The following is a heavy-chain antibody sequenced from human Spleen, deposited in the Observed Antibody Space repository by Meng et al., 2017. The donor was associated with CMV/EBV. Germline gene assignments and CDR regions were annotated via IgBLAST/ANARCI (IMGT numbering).Heavy chain of an antibody. Sequence: ASVKVSCKASGYTFTSYGISWVRQAPGQGLEWMGWISAYNGNTNYAQKFQGRVTMTRDTSISTADMELSRLRSDDTAVYYCARVFGDIVVVPAAIRPYYYGMDVWGQGTTVTVSS. V-gene: IGHV1-18*01. CDR2: ISAYNGNT. J-gene: IGHJ6*02. D-gene: IGHD2-2*02. CDR1: GYTFTSYG. CDR3: ARVFGDIVVVPAAIRPYYYGMDV.